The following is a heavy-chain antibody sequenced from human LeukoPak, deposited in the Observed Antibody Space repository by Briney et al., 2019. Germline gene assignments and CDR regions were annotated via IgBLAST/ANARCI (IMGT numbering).Heavy chain of an antibody. CDR3: ARSGSGTRFDY. CDR2: IYPGDSDT. V-gene: IGHV5-51*01. D-gene: IGHD6-19*01. J-gene: IGHJ4*02. Sequence: GESLKISCQGSGYSFTNYWIAWVRQMPGKDLEWMGIIYPGDSDTRYSPSFQGQVTISADKSISTAYLQWSSLKASDAAMFYCARSGSGTRFDYWGQGTLVTVSS. CDR1: GYSFTNYW.